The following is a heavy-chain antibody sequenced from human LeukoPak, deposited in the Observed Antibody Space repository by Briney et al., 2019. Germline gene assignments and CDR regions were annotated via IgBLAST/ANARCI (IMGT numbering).Heavy chain of an antibody. V-gene: IGHV3-74*01. J-gene: IGHJ6*03. CDR3: ARLNYDFWSGVWEGYYMDV. CDR2: ISGDGRNI. CDR1: GFTFSSYW. Sequence: GGSLRLSCAASGFTFSSYWMHWVRQDPRKGLVWVSRISGDGRNINYADSVRGRFTISRDNAKNTLYLQMNTLRVEDTAVYYCARLNYDFWSGVWEGYYMDVWGKGTTVTVSS. D-gene: IGHD3-3*01.